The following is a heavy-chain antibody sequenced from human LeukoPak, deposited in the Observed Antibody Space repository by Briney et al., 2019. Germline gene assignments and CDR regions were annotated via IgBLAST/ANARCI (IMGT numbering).Heavy chain of an antibody. CDR3: ARESYSSSYLFDY. CDR1: GGSITNYF. V-gene: IGHV4-4*07. CDR2: IYTSAIT. D-gene: IGHD6-6*01. J-gene: IGHJ4*02. Sequence: SETLSLTCTVSGGSITNYFWSWIRQPAGKGLEWIGRIYTSAITNYNPSLKSRVTMSVDTSKNQFSLKLSSVTAADTAIYYCARESYSSSYLFDYWGQGTLVTVSS.